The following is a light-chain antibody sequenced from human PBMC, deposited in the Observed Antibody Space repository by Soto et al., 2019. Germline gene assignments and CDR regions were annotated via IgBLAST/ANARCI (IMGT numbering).Light chain of an antibody. CDR3: QQSYTTVYT. J-gene: IGKJ2*01. Sequence: IQMTQSPSSLSSSLCYSFTITCLASQTIGANLNWYRQKLGKAPTLLIYDASTLQSGVPSRFSGLGSGTDFALTITSLQPDDSATYYCQQSYTTVYTLGQGTKVAIK. CDR2: DAS. CDR1: QTIGAN. V-gene: IGKV1-39*01.